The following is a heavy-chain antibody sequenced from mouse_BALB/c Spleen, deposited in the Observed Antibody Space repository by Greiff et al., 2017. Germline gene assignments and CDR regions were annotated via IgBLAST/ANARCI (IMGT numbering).Heavy chain of an antibody. CDR1: GYAFTNYL. CDR2: INPGSGGT. Sequence: QVQLQQSGAELVRPGTSVKVSCKASGYAFTNYLIEWVKQRPGQGLEWIGVINPGSGGTNYNEKFKGKATLTADKSSSTTYMQLSSLTSDDSAVYFCARGRELQYVDGWGAGTTVTDSS. D-gene: IGHD2-1*01. V-gene: IGHV1-54*01. J-gene: IGHJ1*01. CDR3: ARGRELQYVDG.